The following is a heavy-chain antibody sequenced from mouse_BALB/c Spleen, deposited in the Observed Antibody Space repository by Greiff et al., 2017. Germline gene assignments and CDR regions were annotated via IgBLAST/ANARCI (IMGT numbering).Heavy chain of an antibody. J-gene: IGHJ2*01. Sequence: QVQLQQSGADLAKPGASVKMSCKASGYTFTSYWMHWVKQRPGQGLEWIGYINPSTGYTEYNQKFKDKATLTADKSSSTAYMQLSSLTSEDSAVYYCARSHYGNFDYWGQGTTLTVSS. CDR2: INPSTGYT. CDR3: ARSHYGNFDY. CDR1: GYTFTSYW. V-gene: IGHV1-7*01. D-gene: IGHD2-1*01.